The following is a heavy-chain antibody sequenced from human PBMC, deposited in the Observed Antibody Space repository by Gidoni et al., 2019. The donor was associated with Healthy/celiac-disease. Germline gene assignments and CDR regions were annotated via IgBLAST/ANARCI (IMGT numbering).Heavy chain of an antibody. CDR1: GGSFSGYY. J-gene: IGHJ5*02. CDR2: INHSGST. D-gene: IGHD3-3*01. Sequence: QVQLQQWGAGLLKPSETLSLTCAVYGGSFSGYYWSWIRQPPGKGLEWIGEINHSGSTNYNPSLKSRVTISVDTSKNQFSLKLSSVTAADTAVYYCARDQLRFLEWSWWFDPWGQGTLVTVSS. V-gene: IGHV4-34*01. CDR3: ARDQLRFLEWSWWFDP.